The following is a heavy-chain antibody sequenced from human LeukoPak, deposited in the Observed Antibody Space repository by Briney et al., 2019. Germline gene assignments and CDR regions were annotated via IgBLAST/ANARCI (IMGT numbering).Heavy chain of an antibody. CDR1: GGSISSHC. CDR3: ARSYYGRAFYMDV. D-gene: IGHD3-22*01. V-gene: IGHV4-59*11. Sequence: PSETLSLTCTVSGGSISSHCWSWIRQPPGKGLEWIGYIYYSGSTNYNPSLKSRVTISVDTSKNQFSLKLSSVTAADTAVYYCARSYYGRAFYMDVWGKGTTVTVSS. CDR2: IYYSGST. J-gene: IGHJ6*03.